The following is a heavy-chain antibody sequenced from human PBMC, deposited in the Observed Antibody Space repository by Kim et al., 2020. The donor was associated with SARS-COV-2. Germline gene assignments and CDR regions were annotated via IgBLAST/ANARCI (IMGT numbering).Heavy chain of an antibody. CDR3: ARVSFSSGYHYYFDY. J-gene: IGHJ4*02. D-gene: IGHD3-22*01. V-gene: IGHV4-31*03. CDR1: GGSISSGGYY. CDR2: IYYSGST. Sequence: SETLSLTCTVSGGSISSGGYYWSWIRQHPGKGLEWIGYIYYSGSTYYNPSLKSRVTISVDTSKNQFSLKLSSVTAADTAVYYCARVSFSSGYHYYFDYWGQGTLVTVSS.